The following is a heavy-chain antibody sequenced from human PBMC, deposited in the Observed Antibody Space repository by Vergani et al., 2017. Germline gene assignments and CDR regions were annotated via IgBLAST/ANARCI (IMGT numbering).Heavy chain of an antibody. D-gene: IGHD3-16*01. CDR2: IFPCGNA. CDR1: GDSITNGGFS. V-gene: IGHV4-30-2*01. Sequence: QLQLQESGSGLVKPSQILSLTCAVSGDSITNGGFSWNWIRQPPGNGPEWIGYIFPCGNADYNPSLKNRVSMSLDKSKNQFSLWVNSVTAANTAVYFCASASLRALVGYYYYMDVWGKGKTVVVSS. CDR3: ASASLRALVGYYYYMDV. J-gene: IGHJ6*03.